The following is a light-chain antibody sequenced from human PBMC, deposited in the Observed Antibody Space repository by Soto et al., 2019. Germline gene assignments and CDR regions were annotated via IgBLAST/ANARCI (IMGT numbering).Light chain of an antibody. Sequence: DIQMTQSPSSLSASLGDRVTITCRASQGIGNDLAWYQLQPGKVPKLLIYAASTLQSGVPSRFSGSGSGTDFTLTISSLQPEDVATYFCQKYNSAPRTFGQGTKVEI. CDR1: QGIGND. CDR2: AAS. J-gene: IGKJ1*01. CDR3: QKYNSAPRT. V-gene: IGKV1-27*01.